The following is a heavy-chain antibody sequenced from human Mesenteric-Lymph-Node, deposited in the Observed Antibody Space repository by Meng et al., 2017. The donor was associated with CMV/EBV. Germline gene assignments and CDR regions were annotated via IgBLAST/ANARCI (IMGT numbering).Heavy chain of an antibody. J-gene: IGHJ4*02. CDR3: AAQWVVAAKGGLHY. Sequence: ASVKVSCKASGYTFTSYGISWVRQAPGQGLEWMGWISAYNGNTNYAQNLQGRVTMATDTSTSTAYMEVRSLRSDDTAVYYCAAQWVVAAKGGLHYWGQGTLVTVSS. CDR1: GYTFTSYG. CDR2: ISAYNGNT. V-gene: IGHV1-18*01. D-gene: IGHD2-15*01.